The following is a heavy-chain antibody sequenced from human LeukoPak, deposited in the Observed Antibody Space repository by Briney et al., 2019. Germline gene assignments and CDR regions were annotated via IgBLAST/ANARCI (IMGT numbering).Heavy chain of an antibody. CDR2: IYYSGST. V-gene: IGHV4-31*03. CDR3: ARDYGGTFDY. CDR1: GGSISSGGYY. J-gene: IGHJ4*02. Sequence: SETLSLTCTVSGGSISSGGYYWSWIRQHPGKGPEWIGYIYYSGSTYYNPSLKSRVTISVDTSKNQFSLKLSSVTAADTAVYYCARDYGGTFDYWGQGTLVTVSS. D-gene: IGHD4-23*01.